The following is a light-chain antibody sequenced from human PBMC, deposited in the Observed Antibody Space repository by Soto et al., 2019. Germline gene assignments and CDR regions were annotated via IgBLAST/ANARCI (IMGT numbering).Light chain of an antibody. Sequence: QSALTQPPSASGSPGQSVTISCTGTSSDVGGYNFVSWYQQHPGKAPKLMIYDVNKRPSGVPDRFSGSKSANTASLTVSGLQAEDEAHYYCSSHAGDNNPFVFGTGTKVTVL. J-gene: IGLJ1*01. V-gene: IGLV2-8*01. CDR1: SSDVGGYNF. CDR2: DVN. CDR3: SSHAGDNNPFV.